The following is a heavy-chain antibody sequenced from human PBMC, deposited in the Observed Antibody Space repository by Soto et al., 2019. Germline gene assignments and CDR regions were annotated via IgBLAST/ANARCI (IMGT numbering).Heavy chain of an antibody. CDR1: GYSFTSYW. CDR3: ARLHPHRIAAAVDNWFDP. CDR2: IYPGDSDT. Sequence: GESLKISCKGSGYSFTSYWIGWVRQMPGKGLEWMGIIYPGDSDTRYSPSFQGQVTISADKSISTAYLQWSSLKASDTAMYYCARLHPHRIAAAVDNWFDPWGQGTLVTVSS. V-gene: IGHV5-51*01. D-gene: IGHD6-13*01. J-gene: IGHJ5*02.